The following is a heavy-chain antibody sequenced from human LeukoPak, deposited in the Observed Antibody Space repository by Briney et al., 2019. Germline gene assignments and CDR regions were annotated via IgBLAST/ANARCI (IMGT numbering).Heavy chain of an antibody. D-gene: IGHD2-15*01. J-gene: IGHJ4*02. V-gene: IGHV4-31*03. CDR1: DGSISSGGYY. CDR3: ARDPSYCSGGSCYSLDS. Sequence: PSETLPLTCTVSDGSISSGGYYWSWIRQHPGKGLEWIGYIYYSGSTYYNPSLKSRVTISVDTSKNQFSLKLSSVTAADTAVYYCARDPSYCSGGSCYSLDSWGQGTLVTVSS. CDR2: IYYSGST.